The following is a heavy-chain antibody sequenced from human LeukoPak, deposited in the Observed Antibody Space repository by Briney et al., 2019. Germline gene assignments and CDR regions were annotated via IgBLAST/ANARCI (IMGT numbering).Heavy chain of an antibody. Sequence: GGSLRLSCAASGFTFSKDDFHWVRQAPGKGLEWVAAIGVTGDTYYADSVKGRFTISRDNSKDTLYLQMHSLRAEDTAVYFCAKDTPLTTYTSGWSSNSFDYWGQGTLVAVSS. CDR3: AKDTPLTTYTSGWSSNSFDY. V-gene: IGHV3-13*01. J-gene: IGHJ4*02. CDR1: GFTFSKDD. D-gene: IGHD6-19*01. CDR2: IGVTGDT.